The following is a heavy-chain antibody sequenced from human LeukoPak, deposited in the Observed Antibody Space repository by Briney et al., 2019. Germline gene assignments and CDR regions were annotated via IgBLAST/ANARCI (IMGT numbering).Heavy chain of an antibody. Sequence: SETLSLTCAVYGGSFSGYYWSWIRQPPGNGLEWIGEINHSGSTNYNPSLKSRVTISVDTSKNQFSLKLSSVTAADTAVYYCARAGEYYFDYWGQGTLVTVSS. D-gene: IGHD1-26*01. CDR1: GGSFSGYY. CDR3: ARAGEYYFDY. CDR2: INHSGST. J-gene: IGHJ4*02. V-gene: IGHV4-34*01.